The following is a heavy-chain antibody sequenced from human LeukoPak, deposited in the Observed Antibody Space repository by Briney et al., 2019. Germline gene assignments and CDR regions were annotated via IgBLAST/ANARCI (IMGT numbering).Heavy chain of an antibody. J-gene: IGHJ6*02. CDR1: GYSFTSYW. CDR3: ARHPRYYDYVWGSYRIPDHYGMDV. Sequence: GESLKISCKGSGYSFTSYWIGWVRQMPGKGLEWMGITYPGDSDTRYSPSFQGQVTISADKSISTAYLQWSSLKASDTAMYYCARHPRYYDYVWGSYRIPDHYGMDVWGQGTTVTVSS. V-gene: IGHV5-51*01. CDR2: TYPGDSDT. D-gene: IGHD3-16*02.